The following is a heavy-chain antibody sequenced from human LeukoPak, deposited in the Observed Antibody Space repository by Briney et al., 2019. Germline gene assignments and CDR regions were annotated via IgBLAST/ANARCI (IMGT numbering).Heavy chain of an antibody. V-gene: IGHV1-69*01. D-gene: IGHD3-10*01. CDR3: ATPKYYYGSGSYYQFDY. Sequence: SVKVSCKASGGSFSSYAINWVRQAPGQGLEWMGGIIPIFGTANYAQKFQDRVTITAVESMSTVYMELSSLRSEDTAVYYCATPKYYYGSGSYYQFDYWGQGTLVTVSS. CDR2: IIPIFGTA. J-gene: IGHJ4*02. CDR1: GGSFSSYA.